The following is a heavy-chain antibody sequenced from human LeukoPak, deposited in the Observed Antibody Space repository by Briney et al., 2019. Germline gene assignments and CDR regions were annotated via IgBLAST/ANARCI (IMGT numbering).Heavy chain of an antibody. V-gene: IGHV3-23*01. J-gene: IGHJ4*02. Sequence: GGSLRLSCAASGFTFSSYAMSWVRQAPGKGLEWVSAISGSGGSTYYADSVKGRFTISRDNSKNTLYLQMNSLRAEDTAVYYCARGRGYSYGPTIDYWGQGTLVTVSS. D-gene: IGHD5-18*01. CDR2: ISGSGGST. CDR1: GFTFSSYA. CDR3: ARGRGYSYGPTIDY.